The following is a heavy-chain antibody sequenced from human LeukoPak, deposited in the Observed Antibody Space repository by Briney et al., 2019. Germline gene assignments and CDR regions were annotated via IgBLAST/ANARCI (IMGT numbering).Heavy chain of an antibody. D-gene: IGHD4-17*01. J-gene: IGHJ4*02. CDR3: AKDSTVATRSPLGY. CDR1: GFTFSSYG. CDR2: IRYDGSNK. Sequence: GGSLRLSCAASGFTFSSYGMHWVRQAPGKGLGWVAFIRYDGSNKYYADSVKGRFTISRDNSKNTLYLQMNSLRAEDTAVYYCAKDSTVATRSPLGYWGQGTLVTVSS. V-gene: IGHV3-30*02.